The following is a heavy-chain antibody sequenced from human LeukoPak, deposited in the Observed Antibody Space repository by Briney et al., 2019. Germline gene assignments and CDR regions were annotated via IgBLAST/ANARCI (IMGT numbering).Heavy chain of an antibody. V-gene: IGHV3-23*01. CDR3: AKSRWLQTGRFDY. Sequence: GGSLRLSCAASGFTFSSYAMSWVRQAPGKGLEWVSAISGSGGSTYYADSVKGRFTISRGNSKNTLYLQMNSLRAEDTAVYYCAKSRWLQTGRFDYWGQGTLVTVSS. CDR1: GFTFSSYA. J-gene: IGHJ4*02. D-gene: IGHD5-24*01. CDR2: ISGSGGST.